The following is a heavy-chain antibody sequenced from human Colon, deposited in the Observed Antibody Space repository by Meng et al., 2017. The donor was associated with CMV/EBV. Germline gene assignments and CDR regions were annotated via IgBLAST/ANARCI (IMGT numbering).Heavy chain of an antibody. D-gene: IGHD4/OR15-4a*01. Sequence: GSLRLSCTVFGVSIRTHYYNWIRQAPGKRPEWIAYMYYTGKTNSNPSLKSRVSVSMDTSKNQLSLKLDSVTAADTAVYYCAREDYGVGRFDYWGQGMLVTVSS. CDR3: AREDYGVGRFDY. J-gene: IGHJ4*02. CDR2: MYYTGKT. V-gene: IGHV4-59*11. CDR1: GVSIRTHY.